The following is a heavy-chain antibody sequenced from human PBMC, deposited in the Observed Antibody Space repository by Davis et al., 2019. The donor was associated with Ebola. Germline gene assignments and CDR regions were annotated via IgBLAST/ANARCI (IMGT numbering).Heavy chain of an antibody. CDR3: ARAISSSWYGGAYYYYYGMDV. Sequence: ASVKVSCKASGYTFTSYAMHWVRQAPGQRLEWMGWINAGNGNTKYSQKFQGRVTITRDTSASTAYMELSSLRSEDTAVYYCARAISSSWYGGAYYYYYGMDVWGQGTTVTVSS. CDR2: INAGNGNT. J-gene: IGHJ6*02. V-gene: IGHV1-3*01. CDR1: GYTFTSYA. D-gene: IGHD6-13*01.